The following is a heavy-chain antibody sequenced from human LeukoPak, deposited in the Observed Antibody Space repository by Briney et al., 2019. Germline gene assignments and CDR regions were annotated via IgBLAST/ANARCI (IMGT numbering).Heavy chain of an antibody. D-gene: IGHD6-13*01. V-gene: IGHV3-30*03. Sequence: GGSLRLSCAASGFTFSNYVMQWVRQAPGKGLEWVALIAHDGSNKYYADSVKGRFTISRENSKNTVYLQMNSLRPEDTAVYYCARDLRTNSSSWYVFGNWFDPWGQGTLVTVSS. CDR1: GFTFSNYV. CDR2: IAHDGSNK. J-gene: IGHJ5*02. CDR3: ARDLRTNSSSWYVFGNWFDP.